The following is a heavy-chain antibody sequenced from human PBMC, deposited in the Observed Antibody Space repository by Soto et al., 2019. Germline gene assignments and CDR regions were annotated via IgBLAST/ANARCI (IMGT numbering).Heavy chain of an antibody. CDR1: GFTFTRYS. CDR3: ARESEDLTSNFDY. CDR2: ISNTTNYI. J-gene: IGHJ4*02. Sequence: GGSLRLSCAASGFTFTRYSMNWVRQAPGRGLEWVSSISNTTNYIYYGDSMKGRFTISRDNAKNSLYLEMNSLRAEDTAVYYCARESEDLTSNFDYWGQGTLVTVSS. V-gene: IGHV3-21*06.